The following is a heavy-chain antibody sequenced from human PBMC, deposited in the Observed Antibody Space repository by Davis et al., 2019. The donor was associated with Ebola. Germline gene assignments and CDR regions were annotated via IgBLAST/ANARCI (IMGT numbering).Heavy chain of an antibody. CDR1: EFTFGDYA. CDR3: TRWGGWNYASFDY. CDR2: IRSKAYGGTT. V-gene: IGHV3-49*03. Sequence: PGGSLRLSCTASEFTFGDYAMSWFRQAPGKGLEWVGFIRSKAYGGTTEYAASVKGRFTISRDDSKSIAYLQMNSLKTEDTAVYYCTRWGGWNYASFDYWGQGTLVTVSS. J-gene: IGHJ4*02. D-gene: IGHD1-7*01.